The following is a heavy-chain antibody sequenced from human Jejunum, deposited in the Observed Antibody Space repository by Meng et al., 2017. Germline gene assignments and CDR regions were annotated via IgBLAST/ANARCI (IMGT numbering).Heavy chain of an antibody. J-gene: IGHJ4*02. Sequence: GESLKISCAASGFTFSDYYMTWIRQAPGKGLEWISYISNTGNTRYYADSVKGRFTISRDNANNLVYLQMNSLRAEDTAVYYCARDGEPYYLDHWGQGTLVTVSS. CDR3: ARDGEPYYLDH. V-gene: IGHV3-11*01. CDR1: GFTFSDYY. CDR2: ISNTGNTR. D-gene: IGHD1-26*01.